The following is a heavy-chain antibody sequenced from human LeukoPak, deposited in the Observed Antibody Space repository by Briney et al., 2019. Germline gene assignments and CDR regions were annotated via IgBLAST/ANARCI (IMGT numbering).Heavy chain of an antibody. D-gene: IGHD3-10*01. J-gene: IGHJ4*02. V-gene: IGHV4-34*01. Sequence: SETLSLTCAVYGGSFSGYYWSWIRQPPGKGLEWIGEINHSGSTNYNPSLKSRVTISVDTSKNQFSLKLSSVTAADTAVYYCARDSRPWFGENHFDYWGQGTLVTVSS. CDR3: ARDSRPWFGENHFDY. CDR1: GGSFSGYY. CDR2: INHSGST.